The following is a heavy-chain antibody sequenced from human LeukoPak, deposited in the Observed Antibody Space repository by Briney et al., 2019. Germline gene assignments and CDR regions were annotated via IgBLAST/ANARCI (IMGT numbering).Heavy chain of an antibody. CDR2: ISAYNGNT. Sequence: ASVKVSCKASGYTFTSYGISWVRQAPGQGLEWMGWISAYNGNTNYAQKLQGRVTMTTDTSTSTAYMELRSLRSDDTAVYYCASFLAQGRDGYNSPLDYWGQGTLVTVSS. J-gene: IGHJ4*02. V-gene: IGHV1-18*01. D-gene: IGHD5-24*01. CDR1: GYTFTSYG. CDR3: ASFLAQGRDGYNSPLDY.